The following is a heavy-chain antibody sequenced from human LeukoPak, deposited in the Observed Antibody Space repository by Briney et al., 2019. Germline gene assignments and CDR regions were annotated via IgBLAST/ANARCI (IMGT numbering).Heavy chain of an antibody. CDR2: IIPIFGTA. CDR3: ARDRSIAVAGTYFDY. V-gene: IGHV1-69*06. Sequence: ASVKVSCKASGGTFSSYAISWVRQAPGQGLEWMGGIIPIFGTANYAQKFQGRVTITADKSTSTAYMELSSLRSEDTAVYYCARDRSIAVAGTYFDYWGQGTLVTVSS. J-gene: IGHJ4*02. D-gene: IGHD6-19*01. CDR1: GGTFSSYA.